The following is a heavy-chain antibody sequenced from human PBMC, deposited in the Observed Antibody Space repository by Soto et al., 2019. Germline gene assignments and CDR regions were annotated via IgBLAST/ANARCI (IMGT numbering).Heavy chain of an antibody. D-gene: IGHD1-26*01. J-gene: IGHJ4*02. Sequence: EVQLVESGGGLVKPGGSLRVSCTASGFTFSSYTMSWVRQAPGKGLEWVSSINSRGTDIVYADSVKGGFTISRDNAKNSGYLQVSGPRAEDSAVYYRRREEYEDWGQGTLVTVSS. CDR3: RREEYED. CDR2: INSRGTDI. CDR1: GFTFSSYT. V-gene: IGHV3-21*01.